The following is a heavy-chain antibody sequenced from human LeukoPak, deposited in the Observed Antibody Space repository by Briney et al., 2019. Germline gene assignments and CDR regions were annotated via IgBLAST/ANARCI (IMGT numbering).Heavy chain of an antibody. CDR2: IRYDESNK. D-gene: IGHD6-13*01. J-gene: IGHJ4*02. CDR1: GFTFSDYG. V-gene: IGHV3-30*02. CDR3: AKDSNRGHSSNSPDH. Sequence: VQPGGSLRLSCAASGFTFSDYGMHWVRQAPGKGLEWVAFIRYDESNKYYADSVKGRFTISRDNSKNTLYLQMSSLRVEDTAVYVCAKDSNRGHSSNSPDHWGQGTLVTVSS.